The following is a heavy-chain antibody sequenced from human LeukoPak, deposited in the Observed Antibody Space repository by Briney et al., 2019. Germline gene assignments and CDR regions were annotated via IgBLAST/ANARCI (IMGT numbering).Heavy chain of an antibody. CDR1: GGSISSYY. Sequence: SETLSLTCTVSGGSISSYYWSWIRQHPGKGLEWIGYIYYSGSTYYNPSLKSRITISIDTSKNQFSLKLSSVTAADTAVYYCARGEDRDGYNLPFDYWGQGTLVTVSS. CDR2: IYYSGST. D-gene: IGHD5-24*01. CDR3: ARGEDRDGYNLPFDY. V-gene: IGHV4-59*06. J-gene: IGHJ4*02.